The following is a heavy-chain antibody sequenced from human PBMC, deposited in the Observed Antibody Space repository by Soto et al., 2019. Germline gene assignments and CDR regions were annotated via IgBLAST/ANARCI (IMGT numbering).Heavy chain of an antibody. CDR3: SKDRGYCSSTSCYKAIDY. CDR2: ITYDGSNK. D-gene: IGHD2-2*02. CDR1: GCTFRSYG. J-gene: IGHJ4*02. V-gene: IGHV3-30*18. Sequence: QVQLVESGGGVVQPGRSLRLSCAASGCTFRSYGMHWVRQAPGKGLEWVAVITYDGSNKYYVDSVKGRFTISRDNSKNTLYLQMSSLRAEDTAVYYCSKDRGYCSSTSCYKAIDYWGQGTLVSVSS.